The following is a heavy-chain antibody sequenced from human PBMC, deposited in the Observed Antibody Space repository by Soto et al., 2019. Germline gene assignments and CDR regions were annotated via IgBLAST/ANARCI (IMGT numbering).Heavy chain of an antibody. CDR1: GFTFSNYA. Sequence: EVQLLESGGGLVHPGGSLRLSCAASGFTFSNYAMSWVRQAPGRGLEWVSLISGSAGRTYYADSVKGRFTISRDNPRNTLYLQMNSLRGEDTAVYHCAKDLLIGGYGGFDYWGQGALVTVSS. V-gene: IGHV3-23*01. D-gene: IGHD5-12*01. J-gene: IGHJ4*02. CDR3: AKDLLIGGYGGFDY. CDR2: ISGSAGRT.